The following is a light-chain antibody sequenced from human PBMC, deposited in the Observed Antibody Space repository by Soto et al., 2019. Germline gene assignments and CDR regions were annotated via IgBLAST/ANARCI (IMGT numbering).Light chain of an antibody. J-gene: IGLJ1*01. CDR2: DVY. CDR1: SSDVGGYNY. CDR3: SSYTTRSSYV. Sequence: QSVLTQPASVSGSPGQSITISCTGTSSDVGGYNYVSWYQQHPGKAPKLMIWDVYNRPSGVSHRFSGSKSGNTASLTIFGLQAEDEADYYCSSYTTRSSYVFGTGTKLTVL. V-gene: IGLV2-14*01.